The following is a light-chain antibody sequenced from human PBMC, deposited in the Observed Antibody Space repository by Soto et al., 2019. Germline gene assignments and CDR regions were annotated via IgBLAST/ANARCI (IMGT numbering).Light chain of an antibody. CDR2: DAS. V-gene: IGKV3-15*01. J-gene: IGKJ4*01. Sequence: IVLTQSPATLSVSPGERATLSCRASQAVGSNLAWYQQRPGQAPRLLIYDASTRATGIPHRFSGGGYGTDFTLTISSLQSDDFAVYYCQHFNKWPHMPAFGGWTKLAIK. CDR3: QHFNKWPHMPA. CDR1: QAVGSN.